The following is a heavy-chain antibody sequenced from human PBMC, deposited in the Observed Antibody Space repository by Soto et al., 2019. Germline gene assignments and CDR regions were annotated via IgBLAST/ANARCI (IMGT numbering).Heavy chain of an antibody. Sequence: GESLKISCKGSGYSFTSYWIGWVRQMPGKGLEWMGIIYPGDSDTRYSPSVQGQVTISADKSISTAYLQWSSLKASDTAMYYCARVDYGGNLHYYYYYGMDVWGQGTTVTVSS. V-gene: IGHV5-51*01. CDR1: GYSFTSYW. CDR2: IYPGDSDT. J-gene: IGHJ6*02. D-gene: IGHD4-17*01. CDR3: ARVDYGGNLHYYYYYGMDV.